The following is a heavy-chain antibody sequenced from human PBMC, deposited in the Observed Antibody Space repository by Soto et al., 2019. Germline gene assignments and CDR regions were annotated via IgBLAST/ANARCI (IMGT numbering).Heavy chain of an antibody. J-gene: IGHJ4*02. CDR2: IYYSWST. CDR3: ARVQLERYFDY. Sequence: TLGLTGAVSGASISSGGYYGSWIRQHPGKGLEWIGYIYYSWSTYYNPSLKSRVTISVDTSKNQFSLKLSSVTAADTAVYYCARVQLERYFDYWGQGTPVTVYS. CDR1: GASISSGGYY. D-gene: IGHD1-1*01. V-gene: IGHV4-31*11.